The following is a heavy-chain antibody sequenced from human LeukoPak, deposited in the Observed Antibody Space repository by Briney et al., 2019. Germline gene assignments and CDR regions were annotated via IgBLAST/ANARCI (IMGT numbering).Heavy chain of an antibody. Sequence: PGGSLRLSCAASGFTFSSYWMHWVRQAPGKGLVWVSLINNDGGTTNYADPVRGRFTISRDNARDSLYLQMNSLRDEDTAVYYCARDGYPGGDYWGQGTLVTVSS. CDR2: INNDGGTT. CDR1: GFTFSSYW. J-gene: IGHJ4*02. V-gene: IGHV3-74*01. D-gene: IGHD3-22*01. CDR3: ARDGYPGGDY.